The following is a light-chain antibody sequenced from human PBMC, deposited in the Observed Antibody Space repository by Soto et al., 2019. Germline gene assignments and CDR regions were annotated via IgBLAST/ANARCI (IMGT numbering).Light chain of an antibody. Sequence: DIQMTQSPPYLSASVGDRVSISCRASQPISIYLAWYQQKPGMVPQLLIYSASTLQSGVPSRFSASGSGTNFTLTISSLQPGDVATYFCQKYNRVPFSFGPGTKVDLK. CDR2: SAS. CDR1: QPISIY. J-gene: IGKJ3*01. CDR3: QKYNRVPFS. V-gene: IGKV1-27*01.